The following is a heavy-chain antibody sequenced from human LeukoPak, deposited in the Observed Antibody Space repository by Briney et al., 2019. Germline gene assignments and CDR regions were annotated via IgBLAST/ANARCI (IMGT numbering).Heavy chain of an antibody. D-gene: IGHD4-17*01. V-gene: IGHV4-34*01. J-gene: IGHJ3*02. CDR1: GGSFSGYY. CDR2: INHSGST. Sequence: SETLSLTCAVYGGSFSGYYWSWIRQPPGKGLEWIGEINHSGSTNYNPSLKSQVTISVDTSKNQFSLKLSSVTAADTAVYYCARDDYGDYEAFDIWGQGTMVTVSS. CDR3: ARDDYGDYEAFDI.